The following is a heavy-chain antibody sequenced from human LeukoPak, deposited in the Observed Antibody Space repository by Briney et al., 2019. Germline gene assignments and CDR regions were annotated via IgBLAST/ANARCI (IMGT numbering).Heavy chain of an antibody. CDR2: IYYSGST. Sequence: SETLSLTCTVSGGSISSGGYYWSWIRQHPGKGLEWIGYIYYSGSTYYNPSLKSRVTISVDTSKNQFTLKLSSVTAADTAVYYCARDTIDRDGYNFFLDYWGQGTLVTVSS. D-gene: IGHD5-12*01. CDR3: ARDTIDRDGYNFFLDY. V-gene: IGHV4-31*03. J-gene: IGHJ4*02. CDR1: GGSISSGGYY.